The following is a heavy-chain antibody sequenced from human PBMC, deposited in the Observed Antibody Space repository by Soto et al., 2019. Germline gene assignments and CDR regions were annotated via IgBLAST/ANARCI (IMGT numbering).Heavy chain of an antibody. Sequence: GSLRLSCAASGFTFSSYWMHWVRQAPGKGLVWVSRINSDGSSTSYADSVKGRFTISRDNAKNTLYLQMNSLRAEDTAVYYCARLERDYYYYMDVWGKGTTVTVSS. V-gene: IGHV3-74*01. CDR3: ARLERDYYYYMDV. CDR1: GFTFSSYW. J-gene: IGHJ6*03. D-gene: IGHD1-1*01. CDR2: INSDGSST.